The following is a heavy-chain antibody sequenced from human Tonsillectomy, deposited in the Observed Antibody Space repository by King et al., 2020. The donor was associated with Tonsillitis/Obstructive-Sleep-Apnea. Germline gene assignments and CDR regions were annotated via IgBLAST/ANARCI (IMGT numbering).Heavy chain of an antibody. CDR1: GYTFTTYY. CDR2: INPSGGTT. CDR3: ARGAFDGSSSIYFYYYMDV. Sequence: QLVQSGAEVKKPGASVKVSCKASGYTFTTYYIHWVRRAPGQGLEWMGIINPSGGTTIYAQNLQDRVTMTSDTSTTTVYMELSSLRSEDTAVYYWARGAFDGSSSIYFYYYMDVWGRGTTVTVSS. J-gene: IGHJ6*03. D-gene: IGHD6-6*01. V-gene: IGHV1-46*04.